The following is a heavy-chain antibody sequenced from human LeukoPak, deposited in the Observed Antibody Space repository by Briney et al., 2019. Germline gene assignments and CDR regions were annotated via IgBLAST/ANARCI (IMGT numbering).Heavy chain of an antibody. J-gene: IGHJ4*02. D-gene: IGHD3-22*01. V-gene: IGHV3-11*01. CDR1: GFTFSDYY. CDR2: ISSSGSTI. CDR3: ARGGLGTYYYDSSGYIDY. Sequence: GGSLRLSCAASGFTFSDYYMSWIRQAPGKGLEWVSYISSSGSTIYYADSVKGRFTISRDNAKNSLYLQMNSLRAEDAAVYYCARGGLGTYYYDSSGYIDYWGQGTLVTVSS.